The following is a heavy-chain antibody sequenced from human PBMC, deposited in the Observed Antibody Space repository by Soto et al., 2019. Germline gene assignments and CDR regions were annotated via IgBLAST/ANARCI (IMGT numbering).Heavy chain of an antibody. Sequence: PSETLSLTCTVSGDSVSGGGYYWTWIRQPPGKGLEWIGYISFTGDTTYNPSLRSRVTIAMHTSKNQFSLKLTSATAADTALYDCSRCGHYYHSMIWGPGTLVTVSS. CDR3: SRCGHYYHSMI. V-gene: IGHV4-61*08. CDR1: GDSVSGGGYY. J-gene: IGHJ4*02. CDR2: ISFTGDT. D-gene: IGHD3-22*01.